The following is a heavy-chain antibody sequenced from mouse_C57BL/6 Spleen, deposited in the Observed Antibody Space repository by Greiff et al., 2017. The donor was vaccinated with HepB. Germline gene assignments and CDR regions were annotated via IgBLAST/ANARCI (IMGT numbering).Heavy chain of an antibody. CDR3: TRDREDGYDYFDY. D-gene: IGHD2-2*01. V-gene: IGHV5-9-1*02. CDR1: GFTFSSYA. CDR2: ISSGGDYI. J-gene: IGHJ2*01. Sequence: DVMLVESGEGLVKPGGSLKLSCAASGFTFSSYAMSWVRQTPEKRLEWVAYISSGGDYIYYADTVKGRFTISRDNARNTLYLQMSSLKSEDTAMYYCTRDREDGYDYFDYWGQGTTLTVSS.